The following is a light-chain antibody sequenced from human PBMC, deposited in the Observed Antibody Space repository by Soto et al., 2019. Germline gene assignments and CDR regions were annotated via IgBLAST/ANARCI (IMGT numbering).Light chain of an antibody. CDR3: QQFNSYPIT. CDR2: GAS. V-gene: IGKV3-15*01. Sequence: EVVMTQSPATLSVSPGEGVTLSCRANQGIGDTLAWYQHKPGQTPRLLIYGASNRATGVPDRFSGSGSGTVFTLTISSLQPDDFATYYCQQFNSYPITFGQGTRLEIK. J-gene: IGKJ5*01. CDR1: QGIGDT.